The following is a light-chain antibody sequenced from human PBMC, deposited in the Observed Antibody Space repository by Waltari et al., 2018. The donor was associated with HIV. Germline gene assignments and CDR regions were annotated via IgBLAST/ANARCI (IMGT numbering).Light chain of an antibody. J-gene: IGLJ1*01. V-gene: IGLV2-11*01. CDR3: CSYAGSYSYV. Sequence: QSALTPPRSGSGSPGQSVTISCTGTSRDVWCYKSVPWYEQHPGKAPQLMIYDVSKRPSGVPDRFSGSKSGNTASLTISGLQAEDEADYYCCSYAGSYSYVFGTGTKVTVL. CDR1: SRDVWCYKS. CDR2: DVS.